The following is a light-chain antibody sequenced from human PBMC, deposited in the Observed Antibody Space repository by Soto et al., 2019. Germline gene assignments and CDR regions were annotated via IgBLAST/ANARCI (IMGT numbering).Light chain of an antibody. Sequence: QSVLTQPRSVSGSPGQSVTISCTGTSSDVGGYNYVSWYQQHPGKAPKLMIYEVSNRPSGVSNRFSGSKSGNTASLTISGLQAEDEADYYCNSYADSNNFVFGSGTKVT. J-gene: IGLJ1*01. CDR3: NSYADSNNFV. CDR2: EVS. V-gene: IGLV2-8*01. CDR1: SSDVGGYNY.